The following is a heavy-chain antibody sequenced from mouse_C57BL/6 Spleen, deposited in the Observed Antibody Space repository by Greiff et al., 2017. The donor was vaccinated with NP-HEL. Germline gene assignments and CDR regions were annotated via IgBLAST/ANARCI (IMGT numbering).Heavy chain of an antibody. CDR2: IWRGGST. V-gene: IGHV2-5*01. D-gene: IGHD1-1*01. CDR1: GFSLTSYG. J-gene: IGHJ1*03. Sequence: VKLVESGPGLVQPSQSLSITCTVSGFSLTSYGVHWVRQSPGKGLEWLGVIWRGGSTDYNAAFMSRLSITKDNSKSQVFFKMNSLQADDTAIYYCAKNYGSPYWYFDVWGTGTTVTVSS. CDR3: AKNYGSPYWYFDV.